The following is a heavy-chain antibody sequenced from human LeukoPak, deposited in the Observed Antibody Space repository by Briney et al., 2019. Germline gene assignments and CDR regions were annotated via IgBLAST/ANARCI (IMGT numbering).Heavy chain of an antibody. D-gene: IGHD5-24*01. J-gene: IGHJ5*02. CDR1: GFTFSSFG. Sequence: GRSLTLSCAASGFTFSSFGMHWVRQVPGKGLEWVAVIWYDASDRYYADSVKGRFTISRDNSKNTLFLQMNSLRDDDTAVYYCVRGVGVSRFNYFDPWGQGTLVVVSS. V-gene: IGHV3-33*01. CDR2: IWYDASDR. CDR3: VRGVGVSRFNYFDP.